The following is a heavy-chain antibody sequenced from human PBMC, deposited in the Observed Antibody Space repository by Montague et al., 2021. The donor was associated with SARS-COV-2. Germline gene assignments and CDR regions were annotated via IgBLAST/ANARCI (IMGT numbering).Heavy chain of an antibody. CDR1: GDSFRESH. D-gene: IGHD1-20*01. CDR2: IDNSGST. V-gene: IGHV4-4*09. J-gene: IGHJ6*02. Sequence: SETLSLTCTVSGDSFRESHWSWIRQPPGKGLEWIGYIDNSGSTNYNPALESRVTLTVSASNNQFYLTLRSVTAADTAVYYCARLTGSRVYYYHYGLDVWGQGTTVTVSS. CDR3: ARLTGSRVYYYHYGLDV.